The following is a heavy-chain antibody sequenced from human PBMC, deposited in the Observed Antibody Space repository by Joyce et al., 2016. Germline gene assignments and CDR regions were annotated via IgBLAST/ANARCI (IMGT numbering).Heavy chain of an antibody. V-gene: IGHV3-23*01. CDR3: AKSSGSGSTYYFDF. D-gene: IGHD3-10*01. CDR2: ISATGGST. J-gene: IGHJ4*02. Sequence: EVQLLESGGGLLQPGGSPRLSCAASGFPFRSYAMNWVRQTPGKGVEWVSAISATGGSTYYADSVKGRFTISRDSSKNTLYLQMNSLRAEDTAVYYCAKSSGSGSTYYFDFWGQGTLVTVSS. CDR1: GFPFRSYA.